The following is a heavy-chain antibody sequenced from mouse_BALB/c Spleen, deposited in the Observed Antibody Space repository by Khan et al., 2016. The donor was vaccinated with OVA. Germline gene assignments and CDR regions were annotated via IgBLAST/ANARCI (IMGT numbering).Heavy chain of an antibody. D-gene: IGHD2-12*01. V-gene: IGHV3-8*02. Sequence: EVQLQESGPSLVQPSQTLSLTCSVTGDSITSGYWSWIRKFPGNKLEYMGYMIYSGNTYYNPSLKSRISITRHTSNNQYYLQLNSVTTEDTATYYCARSTYSYAFAYWGQGTLVTVSA. CDR2: MIYSGNT. J-gene: IGHJ3*01. CDR3: ARSTYSYAFAY. CDR1: GDSITSGY.